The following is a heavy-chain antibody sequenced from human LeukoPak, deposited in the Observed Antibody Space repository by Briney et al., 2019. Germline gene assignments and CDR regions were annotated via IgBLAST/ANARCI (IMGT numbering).Heavy chain of an antibody. CDR3: VRVPDDYDFWSEYYFDY. Sequence: ASVKVSCKASGYTFTSYDINWVRQATGQGLEWMGWMNPNSGNTGYAQKFQGRVTMTRNTSISTAYMELSSLRSKDTAVYYCVRVPDDYDFWSEYYFDYWGQGTLVTVSS. CDR2: MNPNSGNT. CDR1: GYTFTSYD. V-gene: IGHV1-8*01. J-gene: IGHJ4*02. D-gene: IGHD3-3*01.